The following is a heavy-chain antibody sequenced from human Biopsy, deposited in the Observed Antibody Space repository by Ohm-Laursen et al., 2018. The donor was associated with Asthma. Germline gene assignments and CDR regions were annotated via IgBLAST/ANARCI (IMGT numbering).Heavy chain of an antibody. J-gene: IGHJ4*02. Sequence: TLSLTCIVSGGSLSGGPYYWSWVRQHPGKGLEWIGYINYSGSTFYSPSLEGRITVSVDTSKNQFSLKLSSVTAADTAVYYCARDLSGYCTSSACYGFDYWGQGTLVTVSS. V-gene: IGHV4-31*03. D-gene: IGHD2-8*01. CDR2: INYSGST. CDR3: ARDLSGYCTSSACYGFDY. CDR1: GGSLSGGPYY.